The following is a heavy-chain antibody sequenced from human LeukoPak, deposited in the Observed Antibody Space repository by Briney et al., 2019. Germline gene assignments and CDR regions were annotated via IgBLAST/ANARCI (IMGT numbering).Heavy chain of an antibody. Sequence: PSETLSLTCTVSGGSISSADYYWSWIRQPPGKGLEWIGYIYYSGNTYYNPSLKSRVTISLDRSKNQFSLKQSSVTAADTAVYYCARATITMAVGVPADAFDIWGQGTMVIVSS. V-gene: IGHV4-30-4*08. J-gene: IGHJ3*02. CDR1: GGSISSADYY. D-gene: IGHD3-22*01. CDR3: ARATITMAVGVPADAFDI. CDR2: IYYSGNT.